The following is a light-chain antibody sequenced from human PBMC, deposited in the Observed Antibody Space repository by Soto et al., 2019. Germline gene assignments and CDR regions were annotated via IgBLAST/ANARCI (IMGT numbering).Light chain of an antibody. CDR2: DAS. Sequence: DIQMTQSPSSLSASVRDRVTITCQASQDISNYLNWYQQKPGKAPKLLIYDASNLETGVPSRFSGSGSGTDFTFTISSLHPEDIATYYCQQYDNLPITFGQGTRLRL. J-gene: IGKJ5*01. CDR1: QDISNY. V-gene: IGKV1-33*01. CDR3: QQYDNLPIT.